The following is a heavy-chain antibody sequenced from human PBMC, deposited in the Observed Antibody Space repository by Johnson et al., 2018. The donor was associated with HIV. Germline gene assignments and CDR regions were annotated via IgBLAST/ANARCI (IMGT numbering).Heavy chain of an antibody. D-gene: IGHD6-6*01. CDR2: ISYDGSNK. CDR3: ARVRQLGRGDAFDI. Sequence: QVQLVESGGGVVQPGRSLRLSCAASGFTFSSYAMHWVRQAPGKGLEWVAVISYDGSNKYYADSVKGRFTISRDNSKNTLYLQMNSLRAEDTAVYYCARVRQLGRGDAFDIWGQGTMVTVSS. J-gene: IGHJ3*02. V-gene: IGHV3-30*04. CDR1: GFTFSSYA.